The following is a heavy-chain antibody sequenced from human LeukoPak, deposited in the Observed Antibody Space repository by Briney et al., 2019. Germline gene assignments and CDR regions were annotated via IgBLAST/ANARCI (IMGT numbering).Heavy chain of an antibody. CDR3: ASDVYYYGSGSYSPYYYGMDV. J-gene: IGHJ6*02. Sequence: ASVKVSCKASGYTFTGYYMHWVRQAPGQGLEWMGGIIPIFGTANYAQKFQGRVTITADESTSTAYMELSSLRSEDTAVYYCASDVYYYGSGSYSPYYYGMDVWGQGTTVTVSS. CDR2: IIPIFGTA. V-gene: IGHV1-69*13. CDR1: GYTFTGYY. D-gene: IGHD3-10*01.